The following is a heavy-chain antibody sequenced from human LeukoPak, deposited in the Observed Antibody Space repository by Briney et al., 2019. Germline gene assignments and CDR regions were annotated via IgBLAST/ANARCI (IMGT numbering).Heavy chain of an antibody. J-gene: IGHJ3*01. D-gene: IGHD1-14*01. CDR1: GFTFSAPW. CDR3: ARVRTTNGYDF. Sequence: PGGSLRLSCEASGFTFSAPWMAWIRHAPGKGPEWVSRIYSDGATTQYAESVKGRFTISRDNARNTLFLQMNSLRAEDTAVYHCARVRTTNGYDFWGQGTMVIVSS. V-gene: IGHV3-74*03. CDR2: IYSDGATT.